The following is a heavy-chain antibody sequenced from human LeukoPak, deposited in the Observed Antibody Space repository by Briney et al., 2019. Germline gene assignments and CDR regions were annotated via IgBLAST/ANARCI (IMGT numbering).Heavy chain of an antibody. CDR3: ARSNQIRYGVTWFDY. CDR2: IYSGGST. Sequence: PGGSLRLSCTASGFTFSSNYMSWVRQAPGKGLEWVSVIYSGGSTYYPDSVKGRFTISRDNSKNTLYLQMNSLRAEDTAVYYCARSNQIRYGVTWFDYWGQGTLVTVSS. V-gene: IGHV3-66*02. J-gene: IGHJ4*02. D-gene: IGHD4/OR15-4a*01. CDR1: GFTFSSNY.